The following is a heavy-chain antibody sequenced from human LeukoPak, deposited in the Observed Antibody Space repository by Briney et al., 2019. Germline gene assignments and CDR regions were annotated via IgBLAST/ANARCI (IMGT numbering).Heavy chain of an antibody. Sequence: GGSLRLSCAASGFIFSNYAMTWVRQAPGKGLEWVSAISDSGDGTYCAGSVKGRFTISRDNSKNTLYLHMSSLRAEDTAVYYCAKDAYSNTWSPVDYWGQGTQVTVSS. J-gene: IGHJ4*02. CDR2: ISDSGDGT. V-gene: IGHV3-23*01. CDR3: AKDAYSNTWSPVDY. CDR1: GFIFSNYA. D-gene: IGHD6-13*01.